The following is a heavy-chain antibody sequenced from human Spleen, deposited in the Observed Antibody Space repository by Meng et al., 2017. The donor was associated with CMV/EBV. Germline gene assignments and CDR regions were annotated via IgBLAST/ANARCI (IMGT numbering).Heavy chain of an antibody. D-gene: IGHD3-22*01. Sequence: SCKVSGYTFTDSYIHWVQQGPGRGLEWMGLVDPEDGESIYAEKFQGRVTITADTSTDTAFMELSSLSSEDTAVYCCAPGSSVVVIEYWGQGTLVTVSS. CDR3: APGSSVVVIEY. CDR2: VDPEDGES. CDR1: GYTFTDSY. J-gene: IGHJ4*02. V-gene: IGHV1-69-2*01.